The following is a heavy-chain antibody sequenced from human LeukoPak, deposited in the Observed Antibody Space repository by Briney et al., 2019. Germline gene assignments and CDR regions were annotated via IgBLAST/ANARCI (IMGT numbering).Heavy chain of an antibody. J-gene: IGHJ4*02. CDR3: ARHSVAGTTFDY. D-gene: IGHD6-19*01. Sequence: SETLSLTCTVSGGSISSSSYYWGWIRQPPGKGLEWTGSLFHSGSTYYNPSLKSRVTISVDTSKNQFSLKLGSVIAADTAVYYCARHSVAGTTFDYWGQGTLVTVSS. CDR2: LFHSGST. V-gene: IGHV4-39*01. CDR1: GGSISSSSYY.